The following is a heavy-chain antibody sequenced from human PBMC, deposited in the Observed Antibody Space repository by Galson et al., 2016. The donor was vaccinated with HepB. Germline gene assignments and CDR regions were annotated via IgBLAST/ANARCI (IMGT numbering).Heavy chain of an antibody. CDR3: GRDGAASGFWRLFDH. V-gene: IGHV3-11*01. J-gene: IGHJ5*02. D-gene: IGHD3-3*01. Sequence: SLRLSCAASGFTFSDYYMAWIRQAPGKGLEWLSYISGSGDTIYYADSVRGRFTISRDNAKHSLYLQMNSLRTDDTAVYYCGRDGAASGFWRLFDHWGQGTLVTVSS. CDR2: ISGSGDTI. CDR1: GFTFSDYY.